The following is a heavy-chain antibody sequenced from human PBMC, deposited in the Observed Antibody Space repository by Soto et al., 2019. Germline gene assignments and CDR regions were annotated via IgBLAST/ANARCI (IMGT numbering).Heavy chain of an antibody. Sequence: GGSLRLSCAASGFTFSSYDMHWVRQATGKGLEWVSAIGTAGDTYYPGSVKGRFTISRENAKNSLYLQMNSLRAEDTAVYYCARDGSSNYYYYGMDVWGQGTTVTVSS. CDR3: ARDGSSNYYYYGMDV. CDR2: IGTAGDT. V-gene: IGHV3-13*01. CDR1: GFTFSSYD. D-gene: IGHD6-6*01. J-gene: IGHJ6*02.